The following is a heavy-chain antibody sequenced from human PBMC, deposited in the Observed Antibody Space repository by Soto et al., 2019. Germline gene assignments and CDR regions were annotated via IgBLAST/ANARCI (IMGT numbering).Heavy chain of an antibody. CDR3: ARRRDYSNHLGYYYYYMDV. CDR1: GGSISSYY. V-gene: IGHV4-59*08. J-gene: IGHJ6*03. Sequence: SETLSLTCTVSGGSISSYYWSWIRQPPGKGLEWIGYIYYSGSTNYNPSLKSRVTISVDTSKNQFSLKLSSVTAADTAVYYCARRRDYSNHLGYYYYYMDVWGKGTTVTVSS. D-gene: IGHD4-4*01. CDR2: IYYSGST.